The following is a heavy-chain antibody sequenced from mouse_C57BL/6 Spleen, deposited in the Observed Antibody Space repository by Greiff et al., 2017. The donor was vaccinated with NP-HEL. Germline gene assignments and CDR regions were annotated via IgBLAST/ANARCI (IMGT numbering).Heavy chain of an antibody. CDR1: GYSITSGYD. Sequence: VQLQQSGPGMVKPSQSLSLTCTVTGYSITSGYDWHWIRHFPGNKLEWMGYISYSGSTNYNPSLKSRISITHDTSKNHFFLKLNSVTTEDTATYYCARDGAYGPSFAYWGQGTLVTVSA. CDR2: ISYSGST. CDR3: ARDGAYGPSFAY. D-gene: IGHD2-10*02. V-gene: IGHV3-1*01. J-gene: IGHJ3*01.